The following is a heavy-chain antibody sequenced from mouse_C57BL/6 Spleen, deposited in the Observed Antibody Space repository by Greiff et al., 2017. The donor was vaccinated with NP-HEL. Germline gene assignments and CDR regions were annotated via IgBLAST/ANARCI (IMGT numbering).Heavy chain of an antibody. D-gene: IGHD2-4*01. V-gene: IGHV5-17*01. CDR2: ISSGSSTI. J-gene: IGHJ2*01. Sequence: DVMLVESGGGLVKPGGSLKLSCAASGFTFSDYGMHWVRQAPEKGLEWVAYISSGSSTIYYADTVKGRFTISRDTAKNTLFLQMTSLRSEDTAMYYCAKFYDYDHYFDYWGQGTTLTVSS. CDR3: AKFYDYDHYFDY. CDR1: GFTFSDYG.